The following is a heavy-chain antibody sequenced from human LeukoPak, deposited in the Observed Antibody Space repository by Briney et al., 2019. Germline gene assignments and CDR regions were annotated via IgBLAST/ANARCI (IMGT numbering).Heavy chain of an antibody. CDR3: AKGSTAAGTPFDS. V-gene: IGHV3-23*01. CDR1: GFTFSRYA. D-gene: IGHD1-14*01. Sequence: PGGSLRLSCAASGFTFSRYAMSWVRQAPGKGLEWVSGISGSSDSKYYADSVKGRFTISRDNSKNTLYLEMNRLRAEDTAVYNCAKGSTAAGTPFDSWGQGTLVTVSS. J-gene: IGHJ4*02. CDR2: ISGSSDSK.